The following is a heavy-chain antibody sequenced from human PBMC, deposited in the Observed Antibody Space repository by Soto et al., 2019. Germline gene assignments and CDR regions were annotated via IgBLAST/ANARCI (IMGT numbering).Heavy chain of an antibody. D-gene: IGHD4-17*01. J-gene: IGHJ6*02. CDR1: GGSFSSGDYY. V-gene: IGHV4-30-4*01. CDR3: ARIHFGDEPSYYYYGMDV. CDR2: IYYTGST. Sequence: QVQLQESGPGVVKPSQTLSLTCTVSGGSFSSGDYYWSWVRQPPGKGLEWIGSIYYTGSTCNNPSLKSRVSISIDTSKTHFSLKLSSVTASDTAVYYCARIHFGDEPSYYYYGMDVWGQGTTVTVSS.